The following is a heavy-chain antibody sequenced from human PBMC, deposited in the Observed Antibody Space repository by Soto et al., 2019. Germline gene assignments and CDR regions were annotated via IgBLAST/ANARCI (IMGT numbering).Heavy chain of an antibody. D-gene: IGHD6-13*01. CDR1: GYTFTSSG. J-gene: IGHJ5*02. CDR3: VRRHVSATGIDWFDP. V-gene: IGHV1-3*01. Sequence: ASVKLSCTTSGYTFTSSGIHWVSQDPGQRLEWMGWINAANGDTKYSPKFQGRVTITRDTSASTAYMELSSLRSEDTAVYYCVRRHVSATGIDWFDPWGQGTLVTSPQ. CDR2: INAANGDT.